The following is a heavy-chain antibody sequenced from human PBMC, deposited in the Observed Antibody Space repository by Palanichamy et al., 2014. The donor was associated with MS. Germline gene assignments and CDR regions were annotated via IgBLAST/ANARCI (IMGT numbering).Heavy chain of an antibody. CDR3: ARSPDPWKYSGYADY. CDR1: GYTFTSYG. D-gene: IGHD5-12*01. CDR2: ISAYNGNI. V-gene: IGHV1-18*01. J-gene: IGHJ4*02. Sequence: QVQLVQSGAEVKKPGASVKVSCKTSGYTFTSYGISWVRQAPGQGLEWMGWISAYNGNINYTQKLQGRVTMTTDTSASTAYTELRSLRSDDTAVYYCARSPDPWKYSGYADYWGQGTLVTVSS.